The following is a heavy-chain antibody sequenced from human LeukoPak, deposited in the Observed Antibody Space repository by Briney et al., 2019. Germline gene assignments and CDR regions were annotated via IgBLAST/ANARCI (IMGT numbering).Heavy chain of an antibody. V-gene: IGHV4-59*01. J-gene: IGHJ4*02. D-gene: IGHD3-16*01. CDR3: ARVRIIKGSDGVFDY. Sequence: PSETLSLNCTVSGGSISSYYWSWIRQPPGKGLEWIGYIYNSGSTNYNPSLKSRVTISVDTSKNQFSLKLSSVTAADTAVYYCARVRIIKGSDGVFDYWGQGTLVTVSS. CDR2: IYNSGST. CDR1: GGSISSYY.